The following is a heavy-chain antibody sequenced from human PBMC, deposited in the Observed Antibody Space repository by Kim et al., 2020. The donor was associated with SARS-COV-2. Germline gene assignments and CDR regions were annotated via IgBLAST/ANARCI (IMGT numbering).Heavy chain of an antibody. V-gene: IGHV4-31*03. Sequence: SETLSLTCTVSGGSISSGGYYWSWIRQHPGKGLEWIGYIYYSGSTYYNPSLKSRVTISVDTSKNQFSLKLSSVTAADTAVYYCARDPGYDILTGYGMDVWGQGTTVTVSS. D-gene: IGHD3-9*01. J-gene: IGHJ6*02. CDR3: ARDPGYDILTGYGMDV. CDR2: IYYSGST. CDR1: GGSISSGGYY.